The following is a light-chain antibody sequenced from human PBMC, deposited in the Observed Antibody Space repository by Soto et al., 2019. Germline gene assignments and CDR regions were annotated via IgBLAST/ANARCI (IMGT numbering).Light chain of an antibody. V-gene: IGKV3-11*01. CDR3: QQRSNWTLRFT. Sequence: EIVLTQSPATLSLSPGERATLSCRASQSVSSYLAWYQQKPGQAPRLLIYDASNRATGIPARFSGSGSGTDFTLTISSLEPEDFAFYYCQQRSNWTLRFTFGPGTKVDIK. CDR1: QSVSSY. J-gene: IGKJ3*01. CDR2: DAS.